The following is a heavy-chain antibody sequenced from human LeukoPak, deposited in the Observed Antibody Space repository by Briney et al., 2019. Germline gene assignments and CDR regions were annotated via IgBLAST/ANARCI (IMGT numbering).Heavy chain of an antibody. CDR3: ARATSTVTSEYFDY. J-gene: IGHJ4*02. V-gene: IGHV1-8*03. CDR1: GYTFTSYD. Sequence: ASVMVSCKASGYTFTSYDINWVRQATGQGLEWMGWMNPNSGNTGYAQKFQGRVTITRNTSISTAYMELSSLRSEDTAVYYCARATSTVTSEYFDYWGQGTLVTVSS. D-gene: IGHD4-11*01. CDR2: MNPNSGNT.